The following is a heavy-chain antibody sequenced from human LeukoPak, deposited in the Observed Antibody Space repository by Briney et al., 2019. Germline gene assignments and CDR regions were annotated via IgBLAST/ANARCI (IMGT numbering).Heavy chain of an antibody. J-gene: IGHJ4*02. CDR3: ARDIVVVPAAPYFDY. CDR1: GFTFSSYW. D-gene: IGHD2-2*01. Sequence: GGSLRLSCAASGFTFSSYWMSWVRQAPGKGLEWVANIKQDGSEKYYVDSVKGRFTISRDNAKNSLYLQMNSLRAEDTAVYYCARDIVVVPAAPYFDYWGQGTLVTVSS. CDR2: IKQDGSEK. V-gene: IGHV3-7*01.